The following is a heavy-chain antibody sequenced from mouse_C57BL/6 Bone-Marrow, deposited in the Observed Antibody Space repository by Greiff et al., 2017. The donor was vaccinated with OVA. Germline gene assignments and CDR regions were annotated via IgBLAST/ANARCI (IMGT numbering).Heavy chain of an antibody. CDR1: GYTFTDYE. CDR3: TGNRSYWYFDV. J-gene: IGHJ1*03. CDR2: IDPETGGT. Sequence: VQLQQSGAELVRPGASVTLSCKASGYTFTDYEMHWVKQTPVHGLEWIGAIDPETGGTAYNQKFKGKAILTADKSSSTAYMELRSLTSEDSAVYYCTGNRSYWYFDVWGTGTTVTVS. D-gene: IGHD2-1*01. V-gene: IGHV1-15*01.